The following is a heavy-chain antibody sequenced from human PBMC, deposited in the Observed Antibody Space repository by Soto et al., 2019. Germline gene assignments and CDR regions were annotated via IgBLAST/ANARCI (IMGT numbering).Heavy chain of an antibody. CDR2: IIPIFGTA. Sequence: QVQLVQSGAEVKKPGSSVKVSCKASGGTFSSYAISWVRQAPGQGLEWMGGIIPIFGTANYAQKFQGRVKITADESTSTAYMEMSSLRSEDTAVYYCASSIGTNDFWSGYYPPPYWGQGTLVTVSS. D-gene: IGHD3-3*01. CDR1: GGTFSSYA. CDR3: ASSIGTNDFWSGYYPPPY. J-gene: IGHJ4*02. V-gene: IGHV1-69*01.